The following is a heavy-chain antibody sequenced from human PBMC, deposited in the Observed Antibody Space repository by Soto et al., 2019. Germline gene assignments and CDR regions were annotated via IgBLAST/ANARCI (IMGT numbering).Heavy chain of an antibody. J-gene: IGHJ2*01. Sequence: GSLRLSCAAXXFTFSDHXXXXVRQAPGKGLEWVGRTRNKANSYTTEYAASVKGRFTISRDDSTHSLYLQMNSLKTEDTAVYYCARLSSGWGYWYFDLWGRGALVTVSS. CDR2: TRNKANSYTT. V-gene: IGHV3-72*01. CDR3: ARLSSGWGYWYFDL. D-gene: IGHD6-19*01. CDR1: XFTFSDHX.